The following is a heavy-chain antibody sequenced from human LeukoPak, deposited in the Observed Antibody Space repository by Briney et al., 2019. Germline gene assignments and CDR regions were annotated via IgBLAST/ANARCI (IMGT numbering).Heavy chain of an antibody. CDR3: ARVHSIFGVVMYYFDY. CDR1: GFTFSSYW. CDR2: IKQDGSEK. V-gene: IGHV3-7*01. D-gene: IGHD3-3*02. Sequence: GGSLRLSCAASGFTFSSYWMSWVRQAPGKGLEWVANIKQDGSEKYYVDSVKGRFTISRDNAKNSLYLQMNSLRAEDTAVYYCARVHSIFGVVMYYFDYWGQGTLVTVSP. J-gene: IGHJ4*02.